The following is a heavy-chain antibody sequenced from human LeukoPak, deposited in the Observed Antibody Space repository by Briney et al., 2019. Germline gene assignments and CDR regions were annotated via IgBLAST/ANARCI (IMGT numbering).Heavy chain of an antibody. J-gene: IGHJ4*02. D-gene: IGHD3-9*01. CDR3: ARVGRKFYYDILTGYSPPGDY. V-gene: IGHV1-46*01. CDR2: INPSGGST. Sequence: ASVKVSCKASTYTFTDYYIHWVRQAPGQGLEWMGIINPSGGSTAYAQKFQGRVTMTRDTSTSTVYMELSRLRSDDTAVYYCARVGRKFYYDILTGYSPPGDYWGQGTLVTVSS. CDR1: TYTFTDYY.